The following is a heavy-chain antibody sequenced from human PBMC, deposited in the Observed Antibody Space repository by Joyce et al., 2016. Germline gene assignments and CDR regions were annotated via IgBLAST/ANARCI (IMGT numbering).Heavy chain of an antibody. CDR2: ITADGGNT. D-gene: IGHD3-16*01. J-gene: IGHJ2*01. Sequence: DVHLVESGGGLVQPGGSLRLSCAGSGFTFGSYWIHWVRQTPEKVLVWVSRITADGGNTCFADSVKGRFTISRDNAKNAVFLQMNNLRAEDTAVYYCARDGGLSTPLDLWGRGTLVTVSS. V-gene: IGHV3-74*01. CDR3: ARDGGLSTPLDL. CDR1: GFTFGSYW.